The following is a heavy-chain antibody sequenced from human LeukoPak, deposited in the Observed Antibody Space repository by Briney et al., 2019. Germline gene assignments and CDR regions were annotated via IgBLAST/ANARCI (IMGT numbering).Heavy chain of an antibody. V-gene: IGHV1-2*02. D-gene: IGHD6-25*01. CDR1: GYTFTCYF. Sequence: ASVKVSCKASGYTFTCYFMHWVRQAPGQGLEWMGWINPNSGNTKYAQNFQSRVTMTRDTSISTAYMELTRLRSDDTAVYYCVTLLSNAAFDYWGQGTLVAVSS. CDR3: VTLLSNAAFDY. J-gene: IGHJ4*02. CDR2: INPNSGNT.